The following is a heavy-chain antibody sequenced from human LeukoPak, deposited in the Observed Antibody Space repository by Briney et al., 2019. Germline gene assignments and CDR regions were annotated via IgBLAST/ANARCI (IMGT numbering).Heavy chain of an antibody. J-gene: IGHJ5*02. CDR1: VGSIRGFF. CDR3: ARHDYGGNSAWFDP. Sequence: SETLSLTCTVSVGSIRGFFWSWIRQPPGKGLEWIGYIFYSGGTYYNPSLMSRVTISIDMSTNQFSLKLTSVTAAGTAVYYCARHDYGGNSAWFDPWGQGTLVTVSS. V-gene: IGHV4-59*01. CDR2: IFYSGGT. D-gene: IGHD4-23*01.